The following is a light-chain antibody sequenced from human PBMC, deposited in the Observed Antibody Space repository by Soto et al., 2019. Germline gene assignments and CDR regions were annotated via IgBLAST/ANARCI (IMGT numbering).Light chain of an antibody. CDR1: QSVTSNF. CDR2: GAS. V-gene: IGKV3-20*01. CDR3: QQYGRSPLLYT. Sequence: ENVLTQSPGTLSLSPGERATLYCRASQSVTSNFLAWYQQKPGQAPRLLIYGASTRAAGVPDRFSGSGSGTDFTLTITRLEPEDFAVYYCQQYGRSPLLYTFGQGTKLGVK. J-gene: IGKJ2*01.